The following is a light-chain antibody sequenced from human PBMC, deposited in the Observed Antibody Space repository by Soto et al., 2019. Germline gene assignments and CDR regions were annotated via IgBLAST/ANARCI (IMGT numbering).Light chain of an antibody. J-gene: IGKJ1*01. V-gene: IGKV3-15*01. Sequence: EIVMTQSPATLSVSPGERATLYCRASQSVSSKLAWYQQKPGQSPRLLIYGASTRATGIPARFSGSGSGTDSKLSIRSLLSEDFSFYYCQRYSTWLWSFDEGTKVETK. CDR1: QSVSSK. CDR3: QRYSTWLWS. CDR2: GAS.